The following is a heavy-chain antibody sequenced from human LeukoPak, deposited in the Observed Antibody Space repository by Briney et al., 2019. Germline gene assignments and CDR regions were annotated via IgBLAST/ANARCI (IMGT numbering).Heavy chain of an antibody. D-gene: IGHD2-2*01. CDR1: GFTFTNYA. V-gene: IGHV3-23*01. Sequence: PGGSLRLSCAASGFTFTNYAMNWVRQAPGKGLEWVSAISGSGATTYYADSVKGRFTISRDNSKNTLSLQMNGLRVEDTAVYYCAKVGCATTTCYVPIDKSLPHWGQGTLVTVSS. CDR2: ISGSGATT. J-gene: IGHJ1*01. CDR3: AKVGCATTTCYVPIDKSLPH.